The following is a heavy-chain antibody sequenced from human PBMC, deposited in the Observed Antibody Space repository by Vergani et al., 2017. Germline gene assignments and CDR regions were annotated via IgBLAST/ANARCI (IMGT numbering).Heavy chain of an antibody. J-gene: IGHJ6*03. CDR1: GFTFSSYS. D-gene: IGHD1-1*01. CDR2: ISSSSSYI. CDR3: AREYGQLEYYYDYYMDV. Sequence: EVQLVESGGGLVKPGGSLRLSCAASGFTFSSYSMNWVRQAPGKGLEWVSSISSSSSYIYYADSVKGRFTISRDNAKNSLYLQMNSLRAEDTAVYYCAREYGQLEYYYDYYMDVWGKGTTVTVSS. V-gene: IGHV3-21*01.